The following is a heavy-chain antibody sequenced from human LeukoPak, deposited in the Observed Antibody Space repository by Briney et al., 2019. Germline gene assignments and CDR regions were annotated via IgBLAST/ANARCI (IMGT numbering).Heavy chain of an antibody. J-gene: IGHJ4*02. V-gene: IGHV4-39*01. CDR2: IYYSGST. D-gene: IGHD3-22*01. CDR3: ARRYYYDSSGYYYQ. CDR1: GGSISSSSYY. Sequence: SETLSLTCTVSGGSISSSSYYWGWIRQPPGKGLEWIGSIYYSGSTYYNPSLKSRVTISVDTSKNQFSLKLSSVTAADTAMYYCARRYYYDSSGYYYQWGQGTLVTVSS.